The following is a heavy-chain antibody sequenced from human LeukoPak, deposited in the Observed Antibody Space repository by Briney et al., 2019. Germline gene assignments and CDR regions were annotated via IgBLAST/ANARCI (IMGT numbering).Heavy chain of an antibody. CDR2: ISTSGST. V-gene: IGHV4-61*02. CDR1: GGSISNDHYY. D-gene: IGHD2-15*01. CDR3: ARVVVAAKTFDY. Sequence: PSETLSLTCTVSGGSISNDHYYWSWIRQPAGKGLEWIGRISTSGSTNYNPSLKSRVTISVDTSKNQFSLKLSSVTAADTAVYYCARVVVAAKTFDYWGQGTLVTVSS. J-gene: IGHJ4*02.